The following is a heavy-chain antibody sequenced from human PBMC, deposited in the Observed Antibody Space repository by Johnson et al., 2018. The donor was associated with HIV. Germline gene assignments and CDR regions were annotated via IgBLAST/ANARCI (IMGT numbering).Heavy chain of an antibody. D-gene: IGHD6-25*01. CDR2: IKQDGSEK. CDR3: ARDEMQRRYALTAFDI. V-gene: IGHV3-7*05. CDR1: GFSFRSYW. Sequence: VQLVESGGGLVQPGGSLRLSCVASGFSFRSYWMTWVRQAPGKGLEWVANIKQDGSEKYYVDSVKGRFTISRDNAKNSVYLQMNGLRAEDTALYYCARDEMQRRYALTAFDIWGQGTMVTVSS. J-gene: IGHJ3*02.